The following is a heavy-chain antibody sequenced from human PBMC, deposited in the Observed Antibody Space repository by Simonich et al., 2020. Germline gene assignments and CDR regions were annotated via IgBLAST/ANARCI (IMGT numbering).Heavy chain of an antibody. Sequence: QVQLVQSGAEVKKPGSSVKVSCKASGGTFSSYAISWVRQAPGQGLEWIGVSIPILGIANYAKKYHGRVTITADKSTSTAYMERSSLRSEYTAVYYCARTNTMRELDTMVRGVDYFDYWGQGTLVTVSS. V-gene: IGHV1-69*09. CDR2: SIPILGIA. J-gene: IGHJ4*02. CDR3: ARTNTMRELDTMVRGVDYFDY. D-gene: IGHD3-10*01. CDR1: GGTFSSYA.